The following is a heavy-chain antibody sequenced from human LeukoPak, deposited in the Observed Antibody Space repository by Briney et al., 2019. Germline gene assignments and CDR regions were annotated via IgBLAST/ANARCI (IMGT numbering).Heavy chain of an antibody. V-gene: IGHV3-23*01. Sequence: GGSLRLSCTASGFTFSSYAMNWVRQAPGKGLEWVSGIGAGGTFTYYADSVKGRFTLSRDNSKNTLYLQTNTLRDEDTAVYYCAKASSNYFYYFEYWGQGTLVTVSS. CDR3: AKASSNYFYYFEY. CDR1: GFTFSSYA. D-gene: IGHD2/OR15-2a*01. CDR2: IGAGGTFT. J-gene: IGHJ4*02.